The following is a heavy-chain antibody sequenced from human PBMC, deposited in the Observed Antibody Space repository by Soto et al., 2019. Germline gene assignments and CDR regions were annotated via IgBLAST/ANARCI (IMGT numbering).Heavy chain of an antibody. Sequence: QVQLVQSGAEVKKPGSSVKVSCKASGGTFSSYAISWVRQAPGQGLEWMGGLIPIFGTANYAQKFQGRVTITADESTSTAYMELSSLRSEDTAVYYCARVRDSSGWYLYYGMDVWGQGPTVTVSS. V-gene: IGHV1-69*01. CDR2: LIPIFGTA. CDR3: ARVRDSSGWYLYYGMDV. CDR1: GGTFSSYA. J-gene: IGHJ6*02. D-gene: IGHD6-19*01.